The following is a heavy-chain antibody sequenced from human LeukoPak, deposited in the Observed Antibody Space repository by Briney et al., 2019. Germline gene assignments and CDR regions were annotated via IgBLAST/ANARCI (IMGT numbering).Heavy chain of an antibody. CDR1: RFPVTPSA. CDR2: SVVGSGKT. D-gene: IGHD2-15*01. Sequence: SVRPSCTAARFPVTPSAVLGVTQAGGQRLEGRGWSVVGSGKTIDAQMFTERFTITRDMSTSTAYMELSSLRSEDTAVYYCAAVYCSGGSCYSEVLDYWGQGTLVTVSS. V-gene: IGHV1-58*01. CDR3: AAVYCSGGSCYSEVLDY. J-gene: IGHJ4*02.